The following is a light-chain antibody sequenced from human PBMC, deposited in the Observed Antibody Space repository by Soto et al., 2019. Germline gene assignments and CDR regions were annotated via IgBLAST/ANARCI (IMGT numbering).Light chain of an antibody. CDR2: SNN. CDR3: AAWDDSLNGPV. CDR1: SSNIGSNT. Sequence: QSVLTQPPSASGTPGQRVTISCSGSSSNIGSNTVNWYQQLPGTAPKLLIYSNNQRPSGVPDRFSGSKSGTSASLAISGFQSEDEADYYCAAWDDSLNGPVFGGGTKVTVL. V-gene: IGLV1-44*01. J-gene: IGLJ2*01.